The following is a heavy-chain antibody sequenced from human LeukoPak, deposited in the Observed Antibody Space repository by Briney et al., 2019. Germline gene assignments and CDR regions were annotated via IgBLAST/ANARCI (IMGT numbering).Heavy chain of an antibody. CDR1: EFSLSTSGVG. CDR3: ALQGRWFGEFVPPDV. Sequence: SGPTLVKPTQTLTLTCTFSEFSLSTSGVGVGWIRQPPGKALEWLALIYWDDDKRYSPSLKSRLTITKDTSKSQVVLTMTNMDPVDTATYYCALQGRWFGEFVPPDVWGKGTTVTISS. D-gene: IGHD3-10*01. CDR2: IYWDDDK. J-gene: IGHJ6*04. V-gene: IGHV2-5*02.